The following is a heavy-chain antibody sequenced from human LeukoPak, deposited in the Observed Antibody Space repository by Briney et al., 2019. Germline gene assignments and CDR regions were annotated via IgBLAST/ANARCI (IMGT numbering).Heavy chain of an antibody. CDR3: AKYGLAGSRRYHDASDI. CDR2: ISGSGGST. Sequence: PGGSLRLSCAASGFTFSSYGMTWVRPAPGKGLEWVSAISGSGGSTYYADSVKGRSTISRDNSKNALYLQMNSLRAEDTAVYYCAKYGLAGSRRYHDASDIWGQGTMVTVSS. V-gene: IGHV3-23*01. D-gene: IGHD3-10*01. J-gene: IGHJ3*02. CDR1: GFTFSSYG.